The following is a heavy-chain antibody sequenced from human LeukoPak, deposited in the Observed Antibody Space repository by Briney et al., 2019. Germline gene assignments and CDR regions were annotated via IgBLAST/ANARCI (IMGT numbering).Heavy chain of an antibody. CDR2: IDWDDDK. D-gene: IGHD3-10*01. CDR1: GFSLSIDGMA. J-gene: IGHJ6*03. Sequence: SGPTLVNPTQTRTLTCTFSGFSLSIDGMAVSWIRQPPGKALEWLALIDWDDDKYYSTSLKTRLTISKDTPNNHVVLTMTDVDPVDTGTYYCARVQMIRGPIGDYSYYMDVWGKGTTVTVSS. CDR3: ARVQMIRGPIGDYSYYMDV. V-gene: IGHV2-70*01.